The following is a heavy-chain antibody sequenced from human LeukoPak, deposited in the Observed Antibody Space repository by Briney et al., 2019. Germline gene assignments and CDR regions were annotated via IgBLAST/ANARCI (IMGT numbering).Heavy chain of an antibody. V-gene: IGHV4-39*01. CDR1: GGSISSSSYY. CDR3: ARHSVEYDYVWGSYRRRYYFDY. J-gene: IGHJ4*02. Sequence: SETLSLTCTVSGGSISSSSYYWGWIRQPPGKGLEWIGSIYYSGSTYYNPSLKSRVTISVDTSKNQFSLKLSSVTAADTAVYYCARHSVEYDYVWGSYRRRYYFDYWGQGTLVTVSS. CDR2: IYYSGST. D-gene: IGHD3-16*02.